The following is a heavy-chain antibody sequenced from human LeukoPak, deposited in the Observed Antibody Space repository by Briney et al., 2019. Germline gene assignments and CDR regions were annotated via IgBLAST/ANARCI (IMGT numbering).Heavy chain of an antibody. CDR1: GYIFTSYD. V-gene: IGHV1-2*02. CDR3: ARSSPPTYYHFYYYMDV. D-gene: IGHD6-13*01. CDR2: INPNSGGA. J-gene: IGHJ6*03. Sequence: ASVKVSCKASGYIFTSYDISWVRQAPGQGLEWMGWINPNSGGAKYAQNFQGRVIMTTDTSISTAYMELTSLRSDDTAVYYCARSSPPTYYHFYYYMDVWGKGSTVTVSS.